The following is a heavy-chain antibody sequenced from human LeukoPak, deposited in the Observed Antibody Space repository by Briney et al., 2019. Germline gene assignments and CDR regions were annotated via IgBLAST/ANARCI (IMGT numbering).Heavy chain of an antibody. CDR2: ISGSGGTT. CDR1: EFSFSSYA. J-gene: IGHJ3*01. V-gene: IGHV3-23*01. CDR3: AKLIPYYYDSSGLL. D-gene: IGHD3-22*01. Sequence: TGGSLRLSCEVSEFSFSSYAMSWVRQAPGKGLEWVSGISGSGGTTYYADSVKGRFTISRDNSKNTLYLQMNSLRAEDTAVYYCAKLIPYYYDSSGLLWGQGTMVTVSS.